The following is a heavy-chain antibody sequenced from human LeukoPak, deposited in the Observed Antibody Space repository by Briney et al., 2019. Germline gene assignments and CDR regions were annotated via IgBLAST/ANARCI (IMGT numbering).Heavy chain of an antibody. CDR3: ARGTGFPRPQQRRLDP. CDR1: GGSFSGYY. CDR2: INHSGST. J-gene: IGHJ5*02. Sequence: SETLSLTCAVYGGSFSGYYWSWIRQPPGKGLEWIGEINHSGSTNYNPSLKSRVTISVDTSKNQFSLKLSSVTAADTAVYYRARGTGFPRPQQRRLDPWGQGTLVTVSS. V-gene: IGHV4-34*01. D-gene: IGHD5-24*01.